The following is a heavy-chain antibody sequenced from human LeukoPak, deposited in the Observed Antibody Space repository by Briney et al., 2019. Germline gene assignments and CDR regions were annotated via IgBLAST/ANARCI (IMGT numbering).Heavy chain of an antibody. CDR1: GFTFSSYA. CDR3: AKGSDTSSWLLDF. V-gene: IGHV3-23*01. CDR2: ISGSGGSP. D-gene: IGHD6-13*01. Sequence: SGGSLRLSCAASGFTFSSYAMSWVRRAPGKGLEWVSAISGSGGSPYYADSVKGRFTISRDNSKNTLYLQMNSLRAEDTAIYFCAKGSDTSSWLLDFWGQGTLVTVSS. J-gene: IGHJ4*02.